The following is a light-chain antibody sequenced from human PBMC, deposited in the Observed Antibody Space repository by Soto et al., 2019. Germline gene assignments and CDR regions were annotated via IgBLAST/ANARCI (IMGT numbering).Light chain of an antibody. CDR2: DNN. J-gene: IGLJ2*01. CDR3: GTWDSSLSAV. CDR1: SSNIGNNY. V-gene: IGLV1-51*01. Sequence: QSVLTQPPSGSASPGPRVTISCSGSSSNIGNNYVSWYQQLPGTAPKLLIYDNNKRPSGIPDRFSGSKSGTSATLGITGLKTGDEADYYCGTWDSSLSAVFGGGTKVTVL.